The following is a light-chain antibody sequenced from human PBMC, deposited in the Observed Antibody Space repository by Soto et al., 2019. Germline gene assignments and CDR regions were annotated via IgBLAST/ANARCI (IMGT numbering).Light chain of an antibody. J-gene: IGKJ1*01. CDR1: QTVLNNY. CDR3: QQYGTSPTT. CDR2: GAS. V-gene: IGKV3-20*01. Sequence: EIVLTQSPGTLSLSPGERATLSCRASQTVLNNYLTWYQQKPGQAPRRLIFGASFRATGIPDRSSGSGSGTDFTLTISRLEPEDSAVYYCQQYGTSPTTFGQGTKVEIK.